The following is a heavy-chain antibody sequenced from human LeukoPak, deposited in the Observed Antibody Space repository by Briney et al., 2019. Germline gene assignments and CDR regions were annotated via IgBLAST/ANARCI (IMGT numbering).Heavy chain of an antibody. V-gene: IGHV4-39*07. J-gene: IGHJ4*02. CDR1: GGSISSSSYY. CDR2: IYYSGST. Sequence: SETLSLTCTVSGGSISSSSYYWGWIRQPPGKGLEWIGSIYYSGSTYYNPSLKSRVTISVDTSKNQFSLKLSSVTAADTAVYYCARGGLRYLDWLLSSYYFDYWGQGTLVTVSP. CDR3: ARGGLRYLDWLLSSYYFDY. D-gene: IGHD3-9*01.